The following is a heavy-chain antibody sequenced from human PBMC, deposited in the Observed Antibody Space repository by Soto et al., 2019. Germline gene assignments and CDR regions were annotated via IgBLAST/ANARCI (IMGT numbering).Heavy chain of an antibody. CDR2: FYYSGNT. Sequence: SETLSLTCTVSGASISSTSYYWGWIRQPPGKGLEWIGSFYYSGNTYYNPSLKSRVTISVDSSKNQFSLKLNSVTAADTAVYYCARDWGEGAYSSSLRSYYYGMDVWGQGTTVTVSS. CDR1: GASISSTSYY. CDR3: ARDWGEGAYSSSLRSYYYGMDV. D-gene: IGHD6-6*01. V-gene: IGHV4-39*02. J-gene: IGHJ6*02.